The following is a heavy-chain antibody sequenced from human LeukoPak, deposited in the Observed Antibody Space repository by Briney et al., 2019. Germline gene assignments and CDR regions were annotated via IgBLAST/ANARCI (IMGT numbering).Heavy chain of an antibody. CDR1: GSTFSSYA. J-gene: IGHJ4*02. D-gene: IGHD6-19*01. CDR3: AKSPVAGVDY. V-gene: IGHV3-23*01. CDR2: ISGSGGST. Sequence: SGGSLRLSCAASGSTFSSYAMSWVRQAPGKGLEWVSAISGSGGSTYYADSVKGRFTISRDNSKNTLYLQMDSLRAEDTAVYYCAKSPVAGVDYWGQGTLVTVSS.